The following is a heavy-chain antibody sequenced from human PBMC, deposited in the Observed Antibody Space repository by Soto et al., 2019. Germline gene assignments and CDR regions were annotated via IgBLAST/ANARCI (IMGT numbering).Heavy chain of an antibody. J-gene: IGHJ4*02. D-gene: IGHD2-21*02. CDR3: ARGGHVVVVTAALDY. Sequence: QVQLVQSGAEVKKPGASVKVSCKASGDTFTDYYIHWVRQAPGQGLEWMGTVNPIGGHTTYAQHFLGRVTMTRDTSTSPLHMELPSLTSEEPAVYYCARGGHVVVVTAALDYWGQGTLVTFSS. V-gene: IGHV1-46*01. CDR1: GDTFTDYY. CDR2: VNPIGGHT.